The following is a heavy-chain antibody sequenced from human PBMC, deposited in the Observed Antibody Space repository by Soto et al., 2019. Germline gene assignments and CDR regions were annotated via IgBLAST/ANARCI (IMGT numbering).Heavy chain of an antibody. V-gene: IGHV3-64D*08. CDR1: GFTFSSYA. J-gene: IGHJ4*02. CDR3: VKSQQPTQSHFDY. CDR2: ISSNGGST. Sequence: GGSLRLSCSASGFTFSSYAMHWVRQAPGKGLEYVSAISSNGGSTYYADSVKGRFTISRDNSKNTLYLQMSSLRAEDTAVYYCVKSQQPTQSHFDYWGQGTLVTVSS. D-gene: IGHD6-13*01.